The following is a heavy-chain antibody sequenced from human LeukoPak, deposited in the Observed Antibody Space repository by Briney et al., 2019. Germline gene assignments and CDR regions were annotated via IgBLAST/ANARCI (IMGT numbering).Heavy chain of an antibody. V-gene: IGHV4-34*01. CDR2: ISHSGST. D-gene: IGHD3-22*01. CDR1: GGSFSGYY. CDR3: ARSSDYDSSGYYSFFDY. J-gene: IGHJ4*02. Sequence: PSETLSLTCAVYGGSFSGYYWSWIRQPPGKGLEWIGEISHSGSTNYNPSLKSRVTISVDTSKNQFSLKLSSVTAADTAVYYCARSSDYDSSGYYSFFDYWGQGTLVTVSS.